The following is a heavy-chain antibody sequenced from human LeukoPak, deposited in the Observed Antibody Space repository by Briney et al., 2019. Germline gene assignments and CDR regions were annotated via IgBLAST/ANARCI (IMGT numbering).Heavy chain of an antibody. Sequence: PGGSLRLSCAASGFTFSSYGMHWVRQAPGKGLEWVAFIRYDGSNKYYADSVKGRFTISRDNSKNTLYLQMNSLRAEDTAVYYCAKRADPSIVVVPAAPVSGAFDTWGQGTMVTVSS. CDR3: AKRADPSIVVVPAAPVSGAFDT. V-gene: IGHV3-30*02. J-gene: IGHJ3*02. CDR2: IRYDGSNK. CDR1: GFTFSSYG. D-gene: IGHD2-2*01.